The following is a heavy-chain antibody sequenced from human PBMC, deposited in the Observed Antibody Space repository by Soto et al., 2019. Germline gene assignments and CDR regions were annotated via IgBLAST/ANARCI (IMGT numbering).Heavy chain of an antibody. CDR2: IYYSGST. D-gene: IGHD3-22*01. CDR3: ARDYYDSSGYYPNWFDP. Sequence: SETLSLTCTVSGGSISSYYWSWIRQPPGKGLEWIGYIYYSGSTDYNPSLKSRVTISVDTSKNQFSLKLSSVTAADTAVYYCARDYYDSSGYYPNWFDPWGQGTLVTAPQ. V-gene: IGHV4-59*01. J-gene: IGHJ5*02. CDR1: GGSISSYY.